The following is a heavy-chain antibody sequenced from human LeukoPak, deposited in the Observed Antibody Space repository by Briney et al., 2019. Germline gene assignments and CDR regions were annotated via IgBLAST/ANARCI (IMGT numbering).Heavy chain of an antibody. J-gene: IGHJ6*03. CDR3: ATNRGQLQTIPPNYHYFDV. CDR2: IRYDGSNK. V-gene: IGHV3-30*02. D-gene: IGHD1-26*01. Sequence: PGGSLRLSCAASGFTFSSYGMHWVRQAPGKGLEWAAFIRYDGSNKYYADSVKGRFTISRDNSKNTLFLQMNSLRAEDTAAYYCATNRGQLQTIPPNYHYFDVWGKGTTVTVSS. CDR1: GFTFSSYG.